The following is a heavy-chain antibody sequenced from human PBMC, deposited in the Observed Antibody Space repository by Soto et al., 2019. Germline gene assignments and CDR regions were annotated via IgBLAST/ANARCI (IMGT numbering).Heavy chain of an antibody. V-gene: IGHV4-31*03. D-gene: IGHD2-21*02. CDR3: AREDAVVTPVNAFDI. CDR1: GGSISSGGYY. J-gene: IGHJ3*02. CDR2: IYYSGST. Sequence: LSLTCTVSGGSISSGGYYWSWIRQHPGKGLEWIGYIYYSGSTYYNPSLKSRVTISVDTSKNQFSLKLSSVTAADTAVYYCAREDAVVTPVNAFDIWGQGTMVTVS.